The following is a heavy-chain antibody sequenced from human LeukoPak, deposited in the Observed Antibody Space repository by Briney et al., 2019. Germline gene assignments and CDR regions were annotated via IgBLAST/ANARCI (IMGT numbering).Heavy chain of an antibody. V-gene: IGHV3-11*01. D-gene: IGHD2/OR15-2a*01. CDR3: ARVPQFYSPLDY. CDR1: GFTFSDYY. Sequence: NPGGSLRLSCAASGFTFSDYYMTWIRQAPGKGLEWVSYMSDNGNSICYADSVKGRFTISRDNAKNSLYLQMNSLRADDTAVYFCARVPQFYSPLDYWGQGTLVTVSS. CDR2: MSDNGNSI. J-gene: IGHJ4*02.